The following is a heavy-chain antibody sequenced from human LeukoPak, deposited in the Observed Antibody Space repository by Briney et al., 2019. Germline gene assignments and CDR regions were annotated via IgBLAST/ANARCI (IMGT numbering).Heavy chain of an antibody. J-gene: IGHJ3*02. CDR1: GGSISSYY. Sequence: SETLSLTCTVSGGSISSYYWSWIRQPAGKGLEWIGRIYTSGSTNYNPSLKSRVTMSVDTSKNQFSLKLSSVTAADTAVYYCARGRFDWFPRDAFDIWGQGTMVTVSS. CDR3: ARGRFDWFPRDAFDI. D-gene: IGHD3-9*01. CDR2: IYTSGST. V-gene: IGHV4-4*07.